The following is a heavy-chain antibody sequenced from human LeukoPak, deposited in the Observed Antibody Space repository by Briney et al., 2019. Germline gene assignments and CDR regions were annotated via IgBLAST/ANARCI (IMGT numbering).Heavy chain of an antibody. CDR1: GASISSINWW. CDR2: IKQDGSDK. V-gene: IGHV3-7*01. Sequence: PSETLSLTCAVSGASISSINWWWSWVRQPPGKGLERVANIKQDGSDKYYVGSLKGRFTVSRDNAKNSLYLQINSLRVGDTAVYYCARAPGVLNWVSLIYYFDNWGQGTLVTVSS. CDR3: ARAPGVLNWVSLIYYFDN. D-gene: IGHD3-3*01. J-gene: IGHJ4*02.